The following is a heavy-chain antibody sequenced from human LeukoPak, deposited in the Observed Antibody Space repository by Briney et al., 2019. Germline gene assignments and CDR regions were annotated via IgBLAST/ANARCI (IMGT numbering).Heavy chain of an antibody. V-gene: IGHV4-39*07. CDR2: INHSGST. CDR1: GGSISSSSYY. CDR3: ARVRSNAYYYYGMDV. J-gene: IGHJ6*02. Sequence: SETLSLTCTVSGGSISSSSYYWGWIRQPPGKGLEWIGEINHSGSTNYNPSLKSRVTISVDTSKNQFSLKLSSVTAADTAVYYCARVRSNAYYYYGMDVWGQGTTVTVSS.